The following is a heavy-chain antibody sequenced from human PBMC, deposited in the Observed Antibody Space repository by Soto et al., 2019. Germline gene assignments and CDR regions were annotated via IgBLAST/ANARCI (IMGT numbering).Heavy chain of an antibody. D-gene: IGHD5-18*01. CDR2: INHSGST. J-gene: IGHJ4*02. CDR3: ARSRNLRGYSYGYYGY. Sequence: HVQLQQWGAGLLKPSETLSLTCAVYGGSFSGYYWSWIRQPPGKGLEWIGEINHSGSTNYNPSLKSRVTISVDTSKNQFSLKLSSVTAADTAVYYCARSRNLRGYSYGYYGYWGQGTLVTVSS. CDR1: GGSFSGYY. V-gene: IGHV4-34*01.